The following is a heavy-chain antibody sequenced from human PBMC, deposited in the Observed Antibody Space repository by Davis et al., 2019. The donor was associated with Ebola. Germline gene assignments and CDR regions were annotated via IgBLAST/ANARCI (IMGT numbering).Heavy chain of an antibody. V-gene: IGHV1-69*13. CDR1: GGTFSSYA. Sequence: SVKVSCEASGGTFSSYAISWVRQAPGQGLEWMGGIIPIFGTANYAQKFQGRVTITADESTSTAYMELSNLRSEDTAVYYCASLFRYSYGNFDYWGQGTLVTVSS. CDR2: IIPIFGTA. CDR3: ASLFRYSYGNFDY. D-gene: IGHD5-18*01. J-gene: IGHJ4*02.